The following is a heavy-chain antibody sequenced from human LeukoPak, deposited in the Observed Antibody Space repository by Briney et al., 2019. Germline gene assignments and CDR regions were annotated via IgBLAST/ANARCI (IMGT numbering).Heavy chain of an antibody. D-gene: IGHD5-18*01. CDR3: ASSVDTAIVGGDYYFDY. J-gene: IGHJ4*02. CDR1: GFTVSSNY. Sequence: GGSLRLSCAASGFTVSSNYMSWVRQAPGKGLEWVSVIYSGGSTYYADSVKGRFTISRDNSKNTLYLQMKSLRAEDTAVYYWASSVDTAIVGGDYYFDYWGQGTLVTVSS. V-gene: IGHV3-66*01. CDR2: IYSGGST.